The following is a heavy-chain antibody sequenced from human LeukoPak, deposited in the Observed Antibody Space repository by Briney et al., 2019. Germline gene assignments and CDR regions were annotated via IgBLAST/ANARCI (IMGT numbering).Heavy chain of an antibody. Sequence: PSETLSLTCTVSGGSISSSSYYWGWIRQPLGKGLEWIGSIYYSGSTYYNPSLKSRVTISVDTSKNQFSLKLSSVTAADTAVYYCASLYYYDSSGFPYYFDYWGQGTLVTVSS. CDR3: ASLYYYDSSGFPYYFDY. J-gene: IGHJ4*02. D-gene: IGHD3-22*01. V-gene: IGHV4-39*01. CDR1: GGSISSSSYY. CDR2: IYYSGST.